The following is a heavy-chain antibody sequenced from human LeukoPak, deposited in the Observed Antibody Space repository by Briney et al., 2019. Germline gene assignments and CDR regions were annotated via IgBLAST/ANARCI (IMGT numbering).Heavy chain of an antibody. CDR3: ARGSGYGDSPGLH. V-gene: IGHV1-2*06. J-gene: IGHJ4*02. Sequence: ASVKVSCKASGYTFTDYYMHWVRQAPGQGLEWMGRINPNSGGSNYAQEFQGRVTMTGDTSISTAHMELNRLTSDDTAVYCCARGSGYGDSPGLHWGQGTLVTVSS. CDR1: GYTFTDYY. CDR2: INPNSGGS. D-gene: IGHD4-17*01.